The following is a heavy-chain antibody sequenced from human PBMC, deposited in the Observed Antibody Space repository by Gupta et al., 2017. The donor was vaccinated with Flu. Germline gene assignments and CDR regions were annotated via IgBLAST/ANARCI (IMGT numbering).Heavy chain of an antibody. J-gene: IGHJ4*02. CDR3: AREGGELLYFDY. V-gene: IGHV3-33*01. CDR1: GFTFSSYG. D-gene: IGHD3-10*01. Sequence: RLSCAASGFTFSSYGMHWVRQAPGKGLEWVAVIWYDGSNKYYADSVKGRFTISRDNSKNTLYLQMNSLRAEDTAVYYCAREGGELLYFDYWGQGTLVTVSS. CDR2: IWYDGSNK.